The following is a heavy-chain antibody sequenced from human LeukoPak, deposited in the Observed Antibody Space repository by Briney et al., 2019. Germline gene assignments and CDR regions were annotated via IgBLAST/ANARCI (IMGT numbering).Heavy chain of an antibody. CDR1: GGSISSYY. CDR3: ARGPANYDILTGYYHVAFDI. J-gene: IGHJ3*02. CDR2: IYYSGST. Sequence: SETLSLTCTVSGGSISSYYWSWIRQPPGKGLEWIGYIYYSGSTNYNPSLKSRVTISVDTSKNQFSLKLSSVTAADTAVYYCARGPANYDILTGYYHVAFDIWGQGTMVTVSS. D-gene: IGHD3-9*01. V-gene: IGHV4-59*01.